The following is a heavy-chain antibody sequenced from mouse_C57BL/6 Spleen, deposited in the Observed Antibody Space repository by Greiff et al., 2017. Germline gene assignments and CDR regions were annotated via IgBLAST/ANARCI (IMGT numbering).Heavy chain of an antibody. CDR3: ARENYDYDSWFAY. D-gene: IGHD2-4*01. CDR2: ISDGGSYT. Sequence: EVQLVESGGGLVKPGGSLKLSCAASGFTFSSYAMSWVRQTPEKRLEWVATISDGGSYTDYPDNVKGRFTISRDNAKNNLYLQMSHLKSEDTAMYYCARENYDYDSWFAYWGQGTLVTVSA. CDR1: GFTFSSYA. J-gene: IGHJ3*01. V-gene: IGHV5-4*01.